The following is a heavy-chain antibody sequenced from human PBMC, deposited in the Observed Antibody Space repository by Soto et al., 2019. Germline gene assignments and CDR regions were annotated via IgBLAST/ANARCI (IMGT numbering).Heavy chain of an antibody. J-gene: IGHJ1*01. D-gene: IGHD3-10*01. CDR3: AREYYSSGTH. CDR1: GFTFSSYA. CDR2: ISGSGGST. V-gene: IGHV3-23*01. Sequence: PGGSLRLSCAASGFTFSSYAMSWVRQAPGKGLEWVSAISGSGGSTYYADSVKGRFTISRDNAKNTLYLQMNSLRVEDTAIYYCAREYYSSGTHWGQGTLVTVSS.